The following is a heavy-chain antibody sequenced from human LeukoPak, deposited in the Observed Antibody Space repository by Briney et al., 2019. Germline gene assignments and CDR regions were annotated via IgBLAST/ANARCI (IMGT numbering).Heavy chain of an antibody. V-gene: IGHV5-51*01. D-gene: IGHD6-13*01. Sequence: GESLKISCKGSGYSFTSYWIGWVRQMPGKGLEWMGIIYPGDSDTRYSPSFQGQVTISADKSISTAYLQWSSLKASDTAMYYCARGPSAWSSSWFYYFDYWGQGTLVTVSS. CDR1: GYSFTSYW. CDR2: IYPGDSDT. CDR3: ARGPSAWSSSWFYYFDY. J-gene: IGHJ4*02.